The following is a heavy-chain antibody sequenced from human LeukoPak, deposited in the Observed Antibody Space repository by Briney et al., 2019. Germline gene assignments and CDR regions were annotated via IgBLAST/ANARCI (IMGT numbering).Heavy chain of an antibody. CDR1: GFTFSSYW. CDR2: IKQDGSEK. J-gene: IGHJ4*02. CDR3: ARDPPRNYDILTGYYRRGYYFDY. V-gene: IGHV3-7*01. D-gene: IGHD3-9*01. Sequence: PGGSLRLSCAASGFTFSSYWMSWVRQAPGKGLEWVANIKQDGSEKYYVDSVKGRFTISRDNAKNSLYLQMNSLRAEDTAVYYCARDPPRNYDILTGYYRRGYYFDYWGQGTLVTVSS.